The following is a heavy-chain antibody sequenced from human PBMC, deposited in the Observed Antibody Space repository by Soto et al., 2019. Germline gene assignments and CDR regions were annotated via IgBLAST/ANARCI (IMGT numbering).Heavy chain of an antibody. CDR2: VSDVERA. CDR3: ARPHSAAFAWAAES. D-gene: IGHD1-26*01. V-gene: IGHV3-53*01. J-gene: IGHJ5*02. Sequence: EVRLVESGGGLIQPGGSLRLSCVVSGFSVSSNYMSWVRQAPGKGLEWVTVVSDVERANYADSVNGRFTVSRDISKRTVFLQMNSLRAEDTAVYYCARPHSAAFAWAAESWGQGTLVIVSS. CDR1: GFSVSSNY.